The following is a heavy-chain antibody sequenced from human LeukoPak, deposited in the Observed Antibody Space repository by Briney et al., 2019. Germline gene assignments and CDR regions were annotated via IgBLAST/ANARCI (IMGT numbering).Heavy chain of an antibody. CDR3: ARARTVTSNGFDF. J-gene: IGHJ4*02. CDR2: IYHSGGT. V-gene: IGHV4-30-2*01. Sequence: SQTLSLSCAVSSGSISSGGYSWSWIRQPPGKGLEWIGYIYHSGGTYYNPSLKSRVTISVDRSKNQFSLKLNSVTAADTAVYYCARARTVTSNGFDFWGQGTLVTVSS. CDR1: SGSISSGGYS. D-gene: IGHD4-17*01.